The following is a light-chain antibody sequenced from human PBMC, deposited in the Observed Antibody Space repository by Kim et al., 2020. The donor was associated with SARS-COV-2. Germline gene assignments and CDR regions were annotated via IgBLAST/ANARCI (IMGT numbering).Light chain of an antibody. CDR3: QQSSGYPIT. CDR1: QDIRSY. J-gene: IGKJ5*01. Sequence: IQLTQSPSSLSASVGDRVTITCRASQDIRSYLAWYQQKPGKAPKLLIYGTSTLQNEVPSRFSGSGSETDFTLTISSLQPEDFATYYCQQSSGYPITFGQGTRLEIK. CDR2: GTS. V-gene: IGKV1-9*01.